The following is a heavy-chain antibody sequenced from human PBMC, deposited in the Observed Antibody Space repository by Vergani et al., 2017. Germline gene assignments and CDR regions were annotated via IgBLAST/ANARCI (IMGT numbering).Heavy chain of an antibody. J-gene: IGHJ4*02. V-gene: IGHV3-15*01. Sequence: EVQLVESGGGLLKPGDHVRLSCAVSGLNFNDAWMTWVRQAPGKGLEWLGRVISKKDGGRADYSPHVKGTITISRDESKSTIYLDMNSLRIEDTATYCSTYNVGASFSWGPGTRVTVSS. CDR1: GLNFNDAW. D-gene: IGHD5-24*01. CDR3: TYNVGASFS. CDR2: VISKKDGGRA.